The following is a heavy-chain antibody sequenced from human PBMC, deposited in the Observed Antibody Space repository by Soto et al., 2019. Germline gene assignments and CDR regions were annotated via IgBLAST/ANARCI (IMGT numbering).Heavy chain of an antibody. CDR3: ARDPSTIFGVVIPNWFDP. CDR1: GGTFSSYA. J-gene: IGHJ5*02. CDR2: IIPIFGTA. D-gene: IGHD3-3*01. V-gene: IGHV1-69*13. Sequence: SVKVSCKASGGTFSSYAISWVRQAPGQGLEWMGGIIPIFGTANYAQKFQGRVTITADESTSTAYMELSSLRSEDTAVYYCARDPSTIFGVVIPNWFDPWGQGTLVTVSS.